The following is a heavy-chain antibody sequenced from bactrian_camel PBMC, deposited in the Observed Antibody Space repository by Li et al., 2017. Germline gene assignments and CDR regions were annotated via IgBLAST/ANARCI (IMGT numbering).Heavy chain of an antibody. CDR2: RDTGDEQ. V-gene: IGHV3S53*01. CDR3: VAGQMCRLGGRVEDSDFGF. J-gene: IGHJ6*01. D-gene: IGHD3*01. Sequence: HVQLVESGGGSVQAGRSLRLSCQVSGTINNRDGRNCMGWFRQAPGKEREVVAARDTGDEQVYVDSVKGRFTTSRDNNKYEMYLQMTDLKPEDTGIYYCVAGQMCRLGGRVEDSDFGFWGQGTQVTVS. CDR1: GTINNRDGRNC.